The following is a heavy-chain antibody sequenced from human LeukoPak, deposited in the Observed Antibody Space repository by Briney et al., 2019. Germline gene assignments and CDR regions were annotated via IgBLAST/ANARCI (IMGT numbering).Heavy chain of an antibody. CDR1: GGSISSGGYY. J-gene: IGHJ5*02. V-gene: IGHV4-30-2*01. D-gene: IGHD3-3*01. Sequence: TSQTLCLTCTVSGGSISSGGYYWSWTRQPPGKGLEWIGYIYHSGSTYYNPSLKSRVTISVDRSKNQFSLKLSSVTAADTAVYYCARANYDFWSGYYTGLNWFDPWGQGTLVTVSS. CDR3: ARANYDFWSGYYTGLNWFDP. CDR2: IYHSGST.